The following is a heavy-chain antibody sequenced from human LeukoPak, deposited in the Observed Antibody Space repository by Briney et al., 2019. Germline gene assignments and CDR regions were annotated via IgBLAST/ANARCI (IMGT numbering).Heavy chain of an antibody. Sequence: PSETLSLTCTVSGDSTSSSSYYWGWIRQPPGKELEWIGSIFYDGSTYYNPSLKSRLTIFADTSKNQFSLKMTSVTAADTAVYYCVRDYSNFVQGDWGQGTLVTVSS. CDR2: IFYDGST. CDR1: GDSTSSSSYY. D-gene: IGHD4-11*01. CDR3: VRDYSNFVQGD. J-gene: IGHJ4*02. V-gene: IGHV4-39*02.